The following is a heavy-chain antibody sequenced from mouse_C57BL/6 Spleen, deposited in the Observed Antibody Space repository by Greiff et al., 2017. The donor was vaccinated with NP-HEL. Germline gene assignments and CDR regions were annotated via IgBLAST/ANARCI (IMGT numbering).Heavy chain of an antibody. Sequence: EVQLQQSGPELVKPGASVKISCKASGYTFTDYYMNWVKQSHGKSLEWIGDINPNNGGTSYNQKFKGKATLTVDKSSSTAYMELRSLTSEDSAVYYCARRIYGPYYFDYWGQGTTLTVSS. CDR3: ARRIYGPYYFDY. J-gene: IGHJ2*01. CDR1: GYTFTDYY. CDR2: INPNNGGT. V-gene: IGHV1-26*01. D-gene: IGHD1-1*02.